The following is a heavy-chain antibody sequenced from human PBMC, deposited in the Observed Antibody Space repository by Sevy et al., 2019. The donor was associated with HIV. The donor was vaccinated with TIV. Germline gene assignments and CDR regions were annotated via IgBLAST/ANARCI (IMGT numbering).Heavy chain of an antibody. CDR2: ISSSSSTM. CDR3: ARDKFVGYCTGDSCYSLYYYYMDV. J-gene: IGHJ6*03. V-gene: IGHV3-48*02. D-gene: IGHD2-15*01. Sequence: GGSLRLSCAASGFTFSSYSMNWVRQAPGKGLEWVSYISSSSSTMYYADSVKGRFTISRDNAKNSLYLQMNSLRDEDTAVYYCARDKFVGYCTGDSCYSLYYYYMDVWGKGTTVTVSS. CDR1: GFTFSSYS.